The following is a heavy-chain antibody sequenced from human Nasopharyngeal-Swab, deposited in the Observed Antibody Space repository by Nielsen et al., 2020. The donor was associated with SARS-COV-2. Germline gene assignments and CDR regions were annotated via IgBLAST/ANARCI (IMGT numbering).Heavy chain of an antibody. CDR2: MNPNSGNT. CDR3: ARGDTGVLGMDV. V-gene: IGHV1-8*01. J-gene: IGHJ6*02. CDR1: GDTFTSYD. Sequence: ASVKVSCKASGDTFTSYDINWVRQATGQGLEWMGWMNPNSGNTGYAQKFQGRVTMTRNTSISTAYMELSSLRSEDTAVYYCARGDTGVLGMDVWGQGTTVTVSS. D-gene: IGHD4-23*01.